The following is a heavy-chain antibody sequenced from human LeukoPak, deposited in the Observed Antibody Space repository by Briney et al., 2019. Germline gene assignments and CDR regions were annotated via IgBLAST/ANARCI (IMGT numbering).Heavy chain of an antibody. V-gene: IGHV3-7*01. CDR1: GFTFSTSW. Sequence: GGSLRLSCTDSGFTFSTSWMTWLRQAPGKGLEWVADIKEDGTVKNYVEYVKGRFTISRDNAKNSLHLQMNSLRVEDTAIYYCARDRAYSTYDYRGQGTLVRVSS. D-gene: IGHD2/OR15-2a*01. CDR3: ARDRAYSTYDY. CDR2: IKEDGTVK. J-gene: IGHJ4*02.